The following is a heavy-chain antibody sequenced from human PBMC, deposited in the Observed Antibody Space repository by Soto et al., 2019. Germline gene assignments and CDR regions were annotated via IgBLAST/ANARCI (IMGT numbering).Heavy chain of an antibody. J-gene: IGHJ4*02. Sequence: DVNLVESGGGLVQPGGSLRLSCEISGLPLSSTWMTWVRQAPGRGLEWVGRTKSVFFGGTIDYAAPVKGRFTISRDESKNTVYLQMTSLKIEDTAIYYCTKDRPYSAGTNFIFWGQGTLVTVSS. CDR2: TKSVFFGGTI. CDR1: GLPLSSTW. V-gene: IGHV3-15*01. CDR3: TKDRPYSAGTNFIF. D-gene: IGHD1-7*01.